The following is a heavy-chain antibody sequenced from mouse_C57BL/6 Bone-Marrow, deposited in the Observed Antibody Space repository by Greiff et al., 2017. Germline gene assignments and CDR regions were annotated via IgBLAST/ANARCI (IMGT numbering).Heavy chain of an antibody. CDR3: ARGVYGYDAGFAY. CDR2: IYPGSGST. D-gene: IGHD2-2*01. V-gene: IGHV1-55*01. J-gene: IGHJ3*01. Sequence: QVQLQQPGAELVKPGASVKMSCKASGYTFTSYWITWVKQRPGQGLEWIGDIYPGSGSTNYNEKFKSKATLTVDTSSSTAYMQLSSLTSEDSAVYYCARGVYGYDAGFAYWGQGTLVTVSA. CDR1: GYTFTSYW.